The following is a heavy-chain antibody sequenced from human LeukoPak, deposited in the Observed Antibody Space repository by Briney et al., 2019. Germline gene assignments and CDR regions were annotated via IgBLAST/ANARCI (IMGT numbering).Heavy chain of an antibody. V-gene: IGHV3-23*01. CDR1: GFTVSSNY. CDR2: ISGSGGST. J-gene: IGHJ3*02. Sequence: PGGSLRLSCAASGFTVSSNYMSWVRQAPGKGLEWVSAISGSGGSTYYADSVKGRFTISRDNSKNTLYLQMNSLRAEDTAVYYCAKRIAAAGHLDAFDIWGQGTMVTVSS. D-gene: IGHD6-13*01. CDR3: AKRIAAAGHLDAFDI.